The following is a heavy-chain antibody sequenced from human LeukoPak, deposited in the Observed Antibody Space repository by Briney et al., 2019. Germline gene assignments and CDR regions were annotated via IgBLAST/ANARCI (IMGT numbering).Heavy chain of an antibody. V-gene: IGHV4-4*02. D-gene: IGHD4-17*01. CDR3: ARDPTAYGDYGGDDY. J-gene: IGHJ4*02. Sequence: SGTLSLTCAVSGGSISSSNWWSWVRQPPGKGLEWIGEIYHSGSTNYNPSLKSRVTISVDKSKNQFSLKLSSVTAADTAVYYCARDPTAYGDYGGDDYWGQGTLVTISS. CDR2: IYHSGST. CDR1: GGSISSSNW.